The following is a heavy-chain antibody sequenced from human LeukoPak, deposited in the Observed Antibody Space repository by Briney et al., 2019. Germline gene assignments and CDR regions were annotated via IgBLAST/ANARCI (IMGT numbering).Heavy chain of an antibody. CDR2: INPNSGGT. CDR1: GYTFNTYG. Sequence: ASVKVSCKASGYTFNTYGISWVRQAPGQGLEWMGWINPNSGGTNYAQKFQGRVTMTRDTSISTAYMELSRLRSDDTAVYYCAGRYCSSTSCLGAFDIWGQGTMFTVSS. V-gene: IGHV1-2*02. D-gene: IGHD2-2*01. CDR3: AGRYCSSTSCLGAFDI. J-gene: IGHJ3*02.